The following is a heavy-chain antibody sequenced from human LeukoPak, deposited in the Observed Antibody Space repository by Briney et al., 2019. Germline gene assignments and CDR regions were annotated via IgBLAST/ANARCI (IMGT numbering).Heavy chain of an antibody. V-gene: IGHV3-64*01. J-gene: IGHJ4*02. CDR1: GFSISDYY. CDR2: ISSNGGST. Sequence: GGSLRLSCAASGFSISDYYMSWVRQAPGKGLEYVSAISSNGGSTYYANSVKGRFTISRDNSKNTLYLQMGSLRAEDMAVYYCARGYCSTTTCYLDYFVYWGQGTLVTVAS. CDR3: ARGYCSTTTCYLDYFVY. D-gene: IGHD2-2*01.